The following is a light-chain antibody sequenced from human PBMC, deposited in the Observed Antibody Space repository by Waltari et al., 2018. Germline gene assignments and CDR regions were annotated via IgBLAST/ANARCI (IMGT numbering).Light chain of an antibody. CDR2: AAS. V-gene: IGKV1-9*01. CDR1: QGIISY. J-gene: IGKJ4*01. Sequence: DIQLTQSPSFLSASVGDRVTITCRATQGIISYLAWYQQKPGKVPKLLIYAASTLQSGVPSRFRGSGSGTEFTLTISSLQPEDSATYYCQQLNTYPFTFGGGTKVEIK. CDR3: QQLNTYPFT.